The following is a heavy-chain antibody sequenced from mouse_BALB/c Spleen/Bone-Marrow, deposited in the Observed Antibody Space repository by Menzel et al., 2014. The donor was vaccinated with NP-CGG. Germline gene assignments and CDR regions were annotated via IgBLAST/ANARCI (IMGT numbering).Heavy chain of an antibody. D-gene: IGHD4-1*01. CDR3: ARWEYYAMDY. CDR2: IDPANGNT. Sequence: VQLQQSGAELVKPGASVKLSCTASGFNIKDTYMHWAKQRPEQGLEWIGRIDPANGNTKYDPKFQGKATITADTSSNTAYLQLSSLTSEDTAVYYCARWEYYAMDYWGQGTSVTVPS. V-gene: IGHV14-3*02. J-gene: IGHJ4*01. CDR1: GFNIKDTY.